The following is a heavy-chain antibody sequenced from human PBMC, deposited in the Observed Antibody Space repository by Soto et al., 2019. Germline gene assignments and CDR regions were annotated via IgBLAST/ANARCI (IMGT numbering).Heavy chain of an antibody. Sequence: SETLSLTCTVSGGSISSYYWSWIRQPPGKGLEWIGYIYYSGSTNYNPSLKSRVTISVDTSKNQFSLKLSSVTAADTAVYYCARGFDYYDSSGYPRIWGQGTLVAVSS. CDR3: ARGFDYYDSSGYPRI. D-gene: IGHD3-22*01. J-gene: IGHJ4*02. CDR1: GGSISSYY. CDR2: IYYSGST. V-gene: IGHV4-59*01.